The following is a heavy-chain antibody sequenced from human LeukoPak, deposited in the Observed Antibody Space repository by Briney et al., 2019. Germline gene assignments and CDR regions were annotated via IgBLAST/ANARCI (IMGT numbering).Heavy chain of an antibody. CDR2: IYYSGST. CDR1: GGSIGSYY. Sequence: SETLSLTCTVSGGSIGSYYWSWIRQPPGKGLEWIGYIYYSGSTNYNPSLKSRVTISVDTSKNQFSLKLSSVTAADTAVYYCAREREYCSGGSCYSYFDYWGQGTLVTVSS. V-gene: IGHV4-59*01. D-gene: IGHD2-15*01. J-gene: IGHJ4*02. CDR3: AREREYCSGGSCYSYFDY.